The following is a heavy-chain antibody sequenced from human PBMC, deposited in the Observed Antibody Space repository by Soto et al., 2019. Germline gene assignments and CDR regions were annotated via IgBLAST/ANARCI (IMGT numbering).Heavy chain of an antibody. J-gene: IGHJ4*02. D-gene: IGHD5-12*01. CDR3: TPQRDGYNSFDY. Sequence: GGSLRLSCAASGFTFSNAWMSWVRQAPGKGLEWVGRIKSKTDGGTTDYAAPVKGRFTISRDDSKNTLYLQMNSLKTEDTAVYYCTPQRDGYNSFDYWGQGTLVTVSS. CDR1: GFTFSNAW. V-gene: IGHV3-15*01. CDR2: IKSKTDGGTT.